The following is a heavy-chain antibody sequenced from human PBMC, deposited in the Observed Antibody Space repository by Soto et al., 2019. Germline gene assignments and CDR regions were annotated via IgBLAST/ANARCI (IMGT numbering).Heavy chain of an antibody. D-gene: IGHD6-13*01. CDR3: AAIAATLWGAYYYYGMDV. CDR1: GGSISSSSYY. J-gene: IGHJ6*02. V-gene: IGHV4-39*01. Sequence: QLQLQESGPGLVKPSETLSLTCTVSGGSISSSSYYWGWIRQPPGKGLEWIGSIYYSGSTYYNPSLKSRVTISVDTSKNQFSLKLSSVTAADTAVYYCAAIAATLWGAYYYYGMDVWGQGTTVTVSS. CDR2: IYYSGST.